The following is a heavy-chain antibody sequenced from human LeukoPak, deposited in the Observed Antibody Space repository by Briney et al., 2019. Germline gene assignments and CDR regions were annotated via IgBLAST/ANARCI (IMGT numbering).Heavy chain of an antibody. CDR3: SKEYSSWVDH. J-gene: IGHJ4*02. CDR2: INSDGRTT. V-gene: IGHV3-74*01. CDR1: EFTFSSYW. D-gene: IGHD6-6*01. Sequence: GGSLRLSCAASEFTFSSYWMHWVRQAPGKGLVWVSRINSDGRTTTYADSVRGRFTISRDNAKNTLYLQMNSLRAEDTAVYYCSKEYSSWVDHWGRGTLVSVSS.